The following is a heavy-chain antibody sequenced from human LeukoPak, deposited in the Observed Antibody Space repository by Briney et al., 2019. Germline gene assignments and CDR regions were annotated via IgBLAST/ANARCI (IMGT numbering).Heavy chain of an antibody. Sequence: GGPLRLSCTASGFTFGDYAMSWFRQAPGKGLEWVGFIRSKAYGGTTEYAASVKGRFTISRDDSKSIAYLQMNSLKTEDTAVYYCTREWADIVVVPAARHDAFDIWGQGTMVTVSS. V-gene: IGHV3-49*03. CDR2: IRSKAYGGTT. CDR1: GFTFGDYA. D-gene: IGHD2-2*01. CDR3: TREWADIVVVPAARHDAFDI. J-gene: IGHJ3*02.